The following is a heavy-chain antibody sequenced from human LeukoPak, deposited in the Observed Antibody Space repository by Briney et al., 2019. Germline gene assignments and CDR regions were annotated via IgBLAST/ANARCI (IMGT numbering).Heavy chain of an antibody. CDR3: ARERSVGYDYVWGSYRKYFQH. V-gene: IGHV3-48*01. J-gene: IGHJ1*01. D-gene: IGHD3-16*02. Sequence: GGSLRLSCAASGCNFSLYSMNWVRQAPGKGLEWISYISSGSDTLYYAEAVKGRFTVSRDNAKNSLYLQMNSLRAEDTAVYYCARERSVGYDYVWGSYRKYFQHWGQGTLVTVSS. CDR1: GCNFSLYS. CDR2: ISSGSDTL.